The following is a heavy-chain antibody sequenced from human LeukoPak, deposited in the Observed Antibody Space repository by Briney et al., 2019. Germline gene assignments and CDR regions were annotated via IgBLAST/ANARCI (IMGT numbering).Heavy chain of an antibody. CDR3: ATSSGPKYYGVDV. D-gene: IGHD3-22*01. J-gene: IGHJ6*02. CDR1: GFTVSSNY. V-gene: IGHV3-53*01. CDR2: IYSGGST. Sequence: GGSLRLSCAASGFTVSSNYLSWVRQAPGKGLEWISVIYSGGSTYYADSVKGRFTISRDNSKNTLYLQMNSLRDEDTAVYYCATSSGPKYYGVDVWGQGTTVTVSS.